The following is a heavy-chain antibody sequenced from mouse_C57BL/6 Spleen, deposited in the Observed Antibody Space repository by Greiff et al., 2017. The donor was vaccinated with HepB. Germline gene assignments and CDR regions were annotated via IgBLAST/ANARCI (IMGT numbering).Heavy chain of an antibody. CDR2: INPSTGGT. J-gene: IGHJ4*01. Sequence: EVQLQQSGPELVKPGASVKISCKASGYSFTGYYMNWVKQSPEKSLEWIGEINPSTGGTTYNQKFKAKATLTVDKSSSTSYMQLKSLTSEDSAVYYCARPFPKRYAMDYWGQGTSVTVSS. V-gene: IGHV1-42*01. CDR3: ARPFPKRYAMDY. CDR1: GYSFTGYY.